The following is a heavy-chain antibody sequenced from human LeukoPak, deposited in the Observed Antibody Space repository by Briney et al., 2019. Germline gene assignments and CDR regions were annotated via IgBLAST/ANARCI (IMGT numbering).Heavy chain of an antibody. CDR3: ARGAHWEYYDSSGIPFGY. D-gene: IGHD3-22*01. CDR1: GYTFTGYY. Sequence: EASVKVSCKASGYTFTGYYMHWVRQAPGQGLEWMGWINPNSGGTNYAQKLQGRVTMTTDTSTSTAYMELRSLRSDDTAVYYCARGAHWEYYDSSGIPFGYWGQGTLVTVSS. V-gene: IGHV1-2*02. CDR2: INPNSGGT. J-gene: IGHJ4*02.